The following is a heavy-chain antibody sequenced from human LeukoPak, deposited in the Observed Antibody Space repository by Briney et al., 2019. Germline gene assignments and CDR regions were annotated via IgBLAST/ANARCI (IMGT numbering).Heavy chain of an antibody. CDR3: ARGPIFDP. V-gene: IGHV1-8*02. J-gene: IGHJ5*02. CDR1: GGTFSSYA. Sequence: ASVKVSCKASGGTFSSYAISWVRQAPGQGLEWMGWMNPNSGNTGYAQKFQGRVTMTRNTSISTAYMELSSLRSEDTAVYYCARGPIFDPWGQGTLVTVSS. CDR2: MNPNSGNT. D-gene: IGHD3-3*01.